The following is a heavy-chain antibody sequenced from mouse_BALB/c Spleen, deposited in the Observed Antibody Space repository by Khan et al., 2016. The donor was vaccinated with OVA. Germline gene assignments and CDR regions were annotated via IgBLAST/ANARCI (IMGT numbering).Heavy chain of an antibody. Sequence: EVQLEESGPGLVKPSQSLSLTCTVTGYSITSGYGWNWIRQFPGNKLEWMGYISYSGSTNYNPSLKSRISITRDTSKNQFFLQLNSMTTEDTATYYCARTARIKYWGQGTTLTVSS. V-gene: IGHV3-2*02. CDR1: GYSITSGYG. D-gene: IGHD1-2*01. CDR2: ISYSGST. CDR3: ARTARIKY. J-gene: IGHJ2*01.